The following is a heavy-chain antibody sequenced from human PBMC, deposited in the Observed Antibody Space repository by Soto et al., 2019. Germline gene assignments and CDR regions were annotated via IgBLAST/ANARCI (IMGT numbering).Heavy chain of an antibody. Sequence: ETLSLTCTVSGASLSSGSYYWSWIRQPPGKGLEWIGYFYYTGTTKYNPSLESRVTISADTSKNQFSLNLTSVTAADTAVYYCARISYWVKDYWGQGALVTVSS. J-gene: IGHJ4*02. D-gene: IGHD2-8*02. CDR2: FYYTGTT. CDR3: ARISYWVKDY. V-gene: IGHV4-61*01. CDR1: GASLSSGSYY.